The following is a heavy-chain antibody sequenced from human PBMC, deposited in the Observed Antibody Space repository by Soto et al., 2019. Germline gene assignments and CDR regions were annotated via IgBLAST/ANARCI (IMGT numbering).Heavy chain of an antibody. CDR1: GYTFTSYD. V-gene: IGHV1-8*01. CDR3: ARWLTYSDSWIGFYYYYYMDV. CDR2: MNPNSGNT. J-gene: IGHJ6*03. D-gene: IGHD3-3*01. Sequence: ASVKVSCKASGYTFTSYDINWVRQATGQGLEWMGWMNPNSGNTGYAQKFQGRVTMTRNTSISTAYMELSSLRCEDTAVYYCARWLTYSDSWIGFYYYYYMDVWGKGTTVTVSS.